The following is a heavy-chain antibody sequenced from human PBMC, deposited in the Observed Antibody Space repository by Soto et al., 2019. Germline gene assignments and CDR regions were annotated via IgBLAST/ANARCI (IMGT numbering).Heavy chain of an antibody. CDR2: INQNGNDK. Sequence: PGGSLRLSCAATGFTFEKYWMAWLRQAPGKGLEWVANINQNGNDKYYVDSVKGRFTISRDNAKNSLYLQMNNLRAEDTAVYYCVRGSRSGETFWGQGTLVTVSS. CDR3: VRGSRSGETF. V-gene: IGHV3-7*02. CDR1: GFTFEKYW. D-gene: IGHD6-25*01. J-gene: IGHJ4*02.